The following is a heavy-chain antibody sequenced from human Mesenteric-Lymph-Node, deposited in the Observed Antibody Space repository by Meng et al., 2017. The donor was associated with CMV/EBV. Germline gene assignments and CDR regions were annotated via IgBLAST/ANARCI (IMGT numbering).Heavy chain of an antibody. CDR2: IGTTNDT. D-gene: IGHD6-19*01. CDR1: GFTFNSYD. CDR3: VREQWLVRSFDK. V-gene: IGHV3-13*01. J-gene: IGHJ4*02. Sequence: GESLKISCAASGFTFNSYDMHWVRQATGKRLECVSDIGTTNDTYYPGSLKGRFTISRENAKNSLYLQMNSLRAGDTAVYYCVREQWLVRSFDKWGQGTLVTVSS.